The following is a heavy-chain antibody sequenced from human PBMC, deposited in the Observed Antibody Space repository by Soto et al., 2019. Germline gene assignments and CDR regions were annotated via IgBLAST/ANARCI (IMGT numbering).Heavy chain of an antibody. CDR2: IKQDGTEK. CDR3: ARGDTPMITGMDSFDI. J-gene: IGHJ3*02. CDR1: GFTFSRYW. V-gene: IGHV3-7*01. D-gene: IGHD5-18*01. Sequence: GGSLRLSCVASGFTFSRYWMNWVRQAPGKGLEWVANIKQDGTEKNYVDSVKGRFTISRDNARNSLYLQMDSLRAEDTAVYFCARGDTPMITGMDSFDIWGKGPMVTVSS.